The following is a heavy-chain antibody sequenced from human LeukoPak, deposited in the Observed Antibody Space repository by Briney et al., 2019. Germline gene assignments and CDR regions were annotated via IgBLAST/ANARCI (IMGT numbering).Heavy chain of an antibody. Sequence: PSETLSLTCTVSGGSISSGSYYWSWIRQPAGKGLEWIGRTHTSGSTNYNPSLKSRVTISVDTSKNQFSLKVSSVTAADTAVYFCARGRLYSWNEDAFDIWGQGTMVTVSS. D-gene: IGHD1-20*01. CDR2: THTSGST. CDR3: ARGRLYSWNEDAFDI. V-gene: IGHV4-61*02. CDR1: GGSISSGSYY. J-gene: IGHJ3*02.